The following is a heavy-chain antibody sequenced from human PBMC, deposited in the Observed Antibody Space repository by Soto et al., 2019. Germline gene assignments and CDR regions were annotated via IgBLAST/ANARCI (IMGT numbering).Heavy chain of an antibody. CDR2: IYYGGST. CDR1: GGSISSGGYY. J-gene: IGHJ6*02. V-gene: IGHV4-31*03. Sequence: PSETLSLTCTVSGGSISSGGYYWSWIRQHPGKGLEWIGYIYYGGSTYYNPSLKSRVTISVDTSKNQFSLKLSSVTAADTAVYYCARASIVVVPAADYGMDVWGQGTTVTVSS. D-gene: IGHD2-2*01. CDR3: ARASIVVVPAADYGMDV.